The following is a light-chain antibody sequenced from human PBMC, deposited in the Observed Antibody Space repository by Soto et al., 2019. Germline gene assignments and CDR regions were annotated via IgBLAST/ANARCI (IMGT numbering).Light chain of an antibody. CDR2: ATS. J-gene: IGKJ1*01. CDR1: RTANHY. V-gene: IGKV1-39*01. CDR3: QQSHSIPLT. Sequence: DIQRTQSTSTLSASVGDRATITCRASRTANHYLSWYPQKPGKAPKRLIYATSRLPGGVPSRFRGSGSATYFTLTIRSLQAEDFSSYYCQQSHSIPLTFGQGTKVDIK.